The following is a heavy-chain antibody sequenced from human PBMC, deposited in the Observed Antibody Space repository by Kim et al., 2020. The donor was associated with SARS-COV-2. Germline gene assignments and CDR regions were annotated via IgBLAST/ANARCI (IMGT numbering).Heavy chain of an antibody. Sequence: ASVKVSCKASGYTFTSYYMHWVRQAPGQGLEWMGIINPSGGSTSYAQKFQGRVTMTRDTSTSTVYMELSSLRSEDTAVYYCARHRVRVVVPAMYYYGMDVWGQGTTVTVSS. D-gene: IGHD2-2*01. V-gene: IGHV1-46*01. J-gene: IGHJ6*02. CDR2: INPSGGST. CDR3: ARHRVRVVVPAMYYYGMDV. CDR1: GYTFTSYY.